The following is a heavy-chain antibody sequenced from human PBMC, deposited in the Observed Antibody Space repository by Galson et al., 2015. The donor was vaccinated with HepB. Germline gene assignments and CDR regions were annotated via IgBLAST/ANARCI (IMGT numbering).Heavy chain of an antibody. Sequence: SLRLSCAASGFTFSNAWMSWVRQAPGKGLEWVGRIKSKTDGGTTDYAAPVKGRFTISRDDSKNTLYLQMNSLKTEDTAVYYCTTRLFLEWLPDDYWGQGTLFTVSS. CDR3: TTRLFLEWLPDDY. CDR1: GFTFSNAW. V-gene: IGHV3-15*01. CDR2: IKSKTDGGTT. D-gene: IGHD3-3*01. J-gene: IGHJ4*02.